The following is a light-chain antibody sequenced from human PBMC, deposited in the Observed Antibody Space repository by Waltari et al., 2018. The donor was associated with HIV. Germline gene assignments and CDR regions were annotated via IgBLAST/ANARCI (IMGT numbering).Light chain of an antibody. Sequence: DIVMTQPPFFLPVSPGEPASISCRSSQSLLHNNGYNYLNWYMQRPGQSPQLLIYLASLRASGVPDRFSGSGSGTDFTLHIKKVEADDVGLYFCMQALEIPLTFGGGTKVEIK. CDR1: QSLLHNNGYNY. V-gene: IGKV2-28*01. CDR2: LAS. CDR3: MQALEIPLT. J-gene: IGKJ4*01.